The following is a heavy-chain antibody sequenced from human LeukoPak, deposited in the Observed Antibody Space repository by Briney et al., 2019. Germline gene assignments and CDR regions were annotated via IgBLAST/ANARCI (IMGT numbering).Heavy chain of an antibody. Sequence: GGTLRLSCAASGFTFSSYPMHGVPQAPGKGLVWVAVISYDGSNKYYAESVKGRLTIPRHNSKTSLYLQMNSLRAEDTAVYACARDGHYYDSSGYYSLDYWGQGTLVTVSS. CDR1: GFTFSSYP. CDR3: ARDGHYYDSSGYYSLDY. J-gene: IGHJ4*02. V-gene: IGHV3-30*04. CDR2: ISYDGSNK. D-gene: IGHD3-22*01.